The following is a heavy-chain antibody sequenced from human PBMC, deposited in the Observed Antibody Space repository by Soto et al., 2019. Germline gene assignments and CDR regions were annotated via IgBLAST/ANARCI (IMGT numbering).Heavy chain of an antibody. J-gene: IGHJ4*02. Sequence: GESLKISCQGSGYSFTSNWIGWVRQMPGKGLGWMGIINPADSDIKYSPSFQGQVTISADKSIGTAYLQWSSLKASDTAMYYCARHQRDDASRKIDCWGQGTLVTVSS. CDR1: GYSFTSNW. D-gene: IGHD3-16*01. V-gene: IGHV5-51*01. CDR3: ARHQRDDASRKIDC. CDR2: INPADSDI.